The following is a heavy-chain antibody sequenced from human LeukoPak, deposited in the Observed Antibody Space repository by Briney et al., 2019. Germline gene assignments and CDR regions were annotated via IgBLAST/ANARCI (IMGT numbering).Heavy chain of an antibody. CDR1: GGSISSYY. V-gene: IGHV4-59*01. Sequence: PSETLSLTCTVSGGSISSYYWSWIRQPPGKGLEWIGYIYYSGSTKYNPSLKSRVTISVDASKTQFSLKLNSVTAADTAVYYCARGSRELYYFDYWGQGTLVTVSS. CDR3: ARGSRELYYFDY. CDR2: IYYSGST. D-gene: IGHD1-7*01. J-gene: IGHJ4*02.